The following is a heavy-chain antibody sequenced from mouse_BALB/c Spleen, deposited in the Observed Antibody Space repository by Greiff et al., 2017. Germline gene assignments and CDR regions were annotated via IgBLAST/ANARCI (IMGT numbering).Heavy chain of an antibody. CDR2: INPSSGYT. CDR3: ARSKGLRVDY. V-gene: IGHV1-4*02. D-gene: IGHD2-4*01. CDR1: GYTFTSHT. J-gene: IGHJ2*01. Sequence: VQLQESAAELARPGASVKMSCKASGYTFTSHTMHWVKQRPGQGLEWIGYINPSSGYTEYNQKFKDKTTLTADKSSSTAYMQLSSLTSEDSAVYYCARSKGLRVDYWGQGTTLTVSS.